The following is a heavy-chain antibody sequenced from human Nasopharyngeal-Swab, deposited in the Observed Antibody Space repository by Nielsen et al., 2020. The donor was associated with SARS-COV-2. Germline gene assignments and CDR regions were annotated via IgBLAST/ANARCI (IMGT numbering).Heavy chain of an antibody. V-gene: IGHV3-30*18. CDR1: GFTFSTYG. CDR3: AKDRSSGWAYFDY. CDR2: ISYDGSNK. Sequence: GGSLRLSCAASGFTFSTYGIHWVRQAPGKGLEWVAFISYDGSNKYYADSVKGRFTISRDNSKNTLYLQMNSLRAEDTAVYYCAKDRSSGWAYFDYWGQGTLVTVSS. D-gene: IGHD6-19*01. J-gene: IGHJ4*02.